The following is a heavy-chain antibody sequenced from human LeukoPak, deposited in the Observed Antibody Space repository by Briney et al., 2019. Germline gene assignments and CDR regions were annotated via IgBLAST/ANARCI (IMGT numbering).Heavy chain of an antibody. CDR2: TYYRSKWYN. V-gene: IGHV6-1*01. J-gene: IGHJ6*04. CDR1: GDSVSRNNAA. CDR3: SGQSSSWSYYYGMDV. D-gene: IGHD6-13*01. Sequence: SQTLSLTCAISGDSVSRNNAAWSWIRQSPSRGLEWLGRTYYRSKWYNEYAVSVKSRITINPDTSKNQFSLHLNSVTPEDTAVYYCSGQSSSWSYYYGMDVWGKGTTVTVSS.